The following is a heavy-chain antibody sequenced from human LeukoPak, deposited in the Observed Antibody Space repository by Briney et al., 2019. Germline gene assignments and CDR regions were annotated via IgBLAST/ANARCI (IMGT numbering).Heavy chain of an antibody. J-gene: IGHJ6*03. V-gene: IGHV1-18*01. D-gene: IGHD3-3*01. CDR1: GYTFSSYG. CDR2: ISSYNGRT. CDR3: AWSRYYVPFYYMDV. Sequence: ASVKVSCKASGYTFSSYGITWVRQAPGQGLEWMGWISSYNGRTDYAQKLQGRVTMTTDTSTSTAYMELRSLRSDDTAVYYCAWSRYYVPFYYMDVWGKGTTVTVSS.